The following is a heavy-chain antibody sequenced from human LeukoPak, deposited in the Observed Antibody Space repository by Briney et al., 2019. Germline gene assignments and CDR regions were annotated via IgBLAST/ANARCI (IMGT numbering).Heavy chain of an antibody. CDR1: GFIFSNYA. D-gene: IGHD6-6*01. V-gene: IGHV3-23*01. CDR3: AKLLGSSSSKYFDY. J-gene: IGHJ4*02. Sequence: GGSPRLSCAASGFIFSNYAMSWVRQAPGKGLEWVSTVSDSGGSTYYADSVKGRFTISRDNSKNTLYLQINRLRAEDTAIYYCAKLLGSSSSKYFDYWGRGTLVTVSS. CDR2: VSDSGGST.